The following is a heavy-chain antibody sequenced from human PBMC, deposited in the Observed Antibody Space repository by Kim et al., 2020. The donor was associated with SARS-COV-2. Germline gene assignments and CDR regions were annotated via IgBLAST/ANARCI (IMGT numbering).Heavy chain of an antibody. CDR1: GGSISSSSYY. V-gene: IGHV4-39*01. CDR3: ASPHDYGDYFDY. Sequence: SETLSLTCTVSGGSISSSSYYWGWIRQPPGKGLEWIGSIYYSGSTYYNPSLKSRVTISVDTSKNQFSLKLSSVTAADTAVYYCASPHDYGDYFDYWGQGTLVTVSS. J-gene: IGHJ4*02. D-gene: IGHD4-17*01. CDR2: IYYSGST.